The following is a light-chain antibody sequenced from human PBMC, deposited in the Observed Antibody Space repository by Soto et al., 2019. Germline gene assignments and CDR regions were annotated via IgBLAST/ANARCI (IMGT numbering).Light chain of an antibody. CDR2: DNT. V-gene: IGLV1-51*01. CDR3: GTWDSSLNGVI. J-gene: IGLJ2*01. Sequence: QSVLTQPPSVSATPGQTVTISCSGSSSNIAYNYVSWYQRLPGAPPKLLIYDNTKRPSGIPDRFSGSQSGTSAALGITGLQSGDEADYYCGTWDSSLNGVIFGGGTKLTVL. CDR1: SSNIAYNY.